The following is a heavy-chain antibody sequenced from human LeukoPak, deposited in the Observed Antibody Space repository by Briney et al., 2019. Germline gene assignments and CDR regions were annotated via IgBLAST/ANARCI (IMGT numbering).Heavy chain of an antibody. V-gene: IGHV3-7*03. J-gene: IGHJ4*02. Sequence: GGSLRLSCAASGFTFSSFWMSWVRQAPGKGLEWVANIKQDGSEKYYVDSVKGRFTISRDNAKNSLYLQMYSLRAEDTAVYYCAREFRLWSTDYWGQGTLVTVSS. CDR2: IKQDGSEK. CDR3: AREFRLWSTDY. D-gene: IGHD5-18*01. CDR1: GFTFSSFW.